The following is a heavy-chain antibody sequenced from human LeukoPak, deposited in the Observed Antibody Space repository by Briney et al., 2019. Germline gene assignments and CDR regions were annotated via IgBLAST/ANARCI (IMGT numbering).Heavy chain of an antibody. CDR2: IKSDGSST. Sequence: PGGSLRLSCAASGFTFSSSWIHWVRQAPGKGLVWVSRIKSDGSSTSYADSVKGRFTISRDNAKNTLYLQMNSLRAEDTAVYYCAREDGPGSPYYYYGMDVWGQGTTVTVSS. D-gene: IGHD3-10*01. CDR3: AREDGPGSPYYYYGMDV. V-gene: IGHV3-74*01. J-gene: IGHJ6*02. CDR1: GFTFSSSW.